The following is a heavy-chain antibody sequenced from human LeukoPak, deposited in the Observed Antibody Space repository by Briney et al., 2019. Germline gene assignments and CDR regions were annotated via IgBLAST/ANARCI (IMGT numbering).Heavy chain of an antibody. J-gene: IGHJ4*02. V-gene: IGHV3-23*01. CDR1: GFTFSSYA. CDR2: ISGSGGST. D-gene: IGHD3-10*01. Sequence: GGSLRLSCAASGFTFSSYAMSWVRQAPGKGLEWVSAISGSGGSTYYADSVKGRFTISRDNSKNTLYLQMNSLRAEDTAVYYCASHVLLRFGESPLFDYWGQGTLVTVSS. CDR3: ASHVLLRFGESPLFDY.